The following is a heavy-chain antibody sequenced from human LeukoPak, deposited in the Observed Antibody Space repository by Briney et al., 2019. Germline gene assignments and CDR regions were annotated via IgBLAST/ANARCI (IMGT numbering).Heavy chain of an antibody. V-gene: IGHV3-23*01. CDR3: AKKADTFYYYHYMAV. D-gene: IGHD5-18*01. Sequence: GGSLRLSCAASGFTFSSYAMSWVRQAPGKGLEWVSAISGSGGSTYYADSVKGRFTISRDNSKNTLYLHMTTLRAEDTAVYSCAKKADTFYYYHYMAVWGKGTPVSVSS. CDR1: GFTFSSYA. J-gene: IGHJ6*03. CDR2: ISGSGGST.